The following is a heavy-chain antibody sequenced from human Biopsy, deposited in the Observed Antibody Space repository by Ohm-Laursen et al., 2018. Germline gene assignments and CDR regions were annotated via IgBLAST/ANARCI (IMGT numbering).Heavy chain of an antibody. Sequence: SETLSLTCAVYGGSFNGYFWSWIRQPPGKGLEWIGDITQSESTNYGPSLKSRVTISVDTAKKQFSLSLRSVTAADTAVYYCARVPLPGIGAAYQGRFLYGMDVWGQGTTVSVSS. J-gene: IGHJ6*02. D-gene: IGHD6-13*01. CDR1: GGSFNGYF. V-gene: IGHV4-34*01. CDR3: ARVPLPGIGAAYQGRFLYGMDV. CDR2: ITQSEST.